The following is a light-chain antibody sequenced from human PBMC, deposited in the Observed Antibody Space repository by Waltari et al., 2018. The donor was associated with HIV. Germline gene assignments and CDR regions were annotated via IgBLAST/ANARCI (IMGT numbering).Light chain of an antibody. CDR3: AAWDDSLNGVV. CDR2: TNN. Sequence: QSVLTQPPSASGTPGQRVTISCSGSNSNIRSNTVNWYQKLPGTAPKLLMYTNNRRHGGVPDLFSGSKSGISGSMAISQLQSEDEAEYYCAAWDDSLNGVVFGGGTRVTVL. V-gene: IGLV1-44*01. J-gene: IGLJ2*01. CDR1: NSNIRSNT.